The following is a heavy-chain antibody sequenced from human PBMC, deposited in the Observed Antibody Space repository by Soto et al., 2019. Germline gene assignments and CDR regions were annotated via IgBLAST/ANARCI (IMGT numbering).Heavy chain of an antibody. CDR2: IYSSGST. CDR3: AGGGGSGGSRLDY. D-gene: IGHD2-15*01. V-gene: IGHV4-4*07. J-gene: IGHJ4*02. Sequence: PSETLSLTCSVSAGWISSFYWSWIRQPAGKGLEWIGRIYSSGSTNYNPSLKGRVTMSVDTSKNQISLKLSSVTAADTAVYYCAGGGGSGGSRLDYWGQGTLVTVSS. CDR1: AGWISSFY.